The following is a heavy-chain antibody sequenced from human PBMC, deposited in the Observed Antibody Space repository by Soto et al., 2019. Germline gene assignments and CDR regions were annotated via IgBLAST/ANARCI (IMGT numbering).Heavy chain of an antibody. CDR3: AKDAWEAAGVDY. V-gene: IGHV3-30*18. Sequence: QVQLVESGGGVVQPGRSLRLSCAASGFTFSSYGMHWVRQAPGKGLEWVAVISYDGSNKYYADSVKGRFTISRDNSKNTLYLQMNSLRAEDTAVYYCAKDAWEAAGVDYWGQGTLVTVSS. CDR1: GFTFSSYG. J-gene: IGHJ4*02. D-gene: IGHD6-13*01. CDR2: ISYDGSNK.